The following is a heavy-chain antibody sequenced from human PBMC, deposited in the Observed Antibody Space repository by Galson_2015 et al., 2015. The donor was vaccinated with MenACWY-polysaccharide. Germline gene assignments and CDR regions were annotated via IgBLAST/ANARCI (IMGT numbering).Heavy chain of an antibody. J-gene: IGHJ4*02. V-gene: IGHV3-30*03. CDR2: ISYDGSDK. CDR1: GFTFRNYG. Sequence: SLRLSCAASGFTFRNYGMYWVRQAPGKGLEWVTVISYDGSDKYYADSGRGRSTISRDNSKNTLYLQMNSLRAEDTAVYYCAAWRRTYYFDYWGQGTLVTVSS. CDR3: AAWRRTYYFDY. D-gene: IGHD1-1*01.